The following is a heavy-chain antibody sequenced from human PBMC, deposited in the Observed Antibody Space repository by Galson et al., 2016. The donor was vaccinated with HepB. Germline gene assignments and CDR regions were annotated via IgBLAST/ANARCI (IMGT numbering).Heavy chain of an antibody. CDR3: ARDRVTVPRDYYGIDV. D-gene: IGHD3-10*01. CDR2: IYYSGST. J-gene: IGHJ6*04. V-gene: IGHV4-59*01. Sequence: SETLSLTCTVSGGSIRTYYWSWIRQPPGKGLEWIGYIYYSGSTSYNPSLKSRVTISIDTSKNQFSMRLTSVTAADTAVYYCARDRVTVPRDYYGIDVWGKGTTVTVSS. CDR1: GGSIRTYY.